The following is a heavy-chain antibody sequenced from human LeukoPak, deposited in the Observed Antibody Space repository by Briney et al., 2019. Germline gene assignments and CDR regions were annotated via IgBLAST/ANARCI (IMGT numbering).Heavy chain of an antibody. V-gene: IGHV2-70*04. CDR2: IDWDADK. CDR1: GFSLSTTGMR. Sequence: SGPTLVKPTQTLTLTCTFSGFSLSTTGMRVSWIRRPPGKALEWLARIDWDADKFYSTSLKTRLTISKDTSKNQVVLTMTNMDPVDTATYYCTRAIVGATLFYFDYWGQGALVTVSS. CDR3: TRAIVGATLFYFDY. J-gene: IGHJ4*02. D-gene: IGHD1-26*01.